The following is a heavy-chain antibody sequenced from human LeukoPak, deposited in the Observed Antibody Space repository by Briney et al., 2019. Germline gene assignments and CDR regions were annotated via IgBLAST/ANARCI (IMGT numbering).Heavy chain of an antibody. CDR3: ARDEEGPTD. Sequence: PGGSLRLSCAASGFTFRTYWMSWVRQAPGKGLEWVANIKQDGSEEYYVGSVKGRFTIFRDNAKDSLYLQMHSLRADDTAVYYCARDEEGPTDLGQGTLVTVSS. CDR2: IKQDGSEE. CDR1: GFTFRTYW. V-gene: IGHV3-7*01. J-gene: IGHJ4*02.